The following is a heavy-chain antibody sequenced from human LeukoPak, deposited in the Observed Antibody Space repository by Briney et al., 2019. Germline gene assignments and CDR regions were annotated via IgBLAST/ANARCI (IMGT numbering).Heavy chain of an antibody. CDR1: VFTFSDYY. CDR3: ARSTGYSYGYRLDY. V-gene: IGHV3-11*06. Sequence: GGALRLSCAASVFTFSDYYMSWIRQGPGERLECVSYISSSISYTNYAHSLKGRFTISTDNAKNSRYLQMKRLRAEDTAVYYCARSTGYSYGYRLDYWGQGTLVTVSS. D-gene: IGHD5-18*01. J-gene: IGHJ4*02. CDR2: ISSSISYT.